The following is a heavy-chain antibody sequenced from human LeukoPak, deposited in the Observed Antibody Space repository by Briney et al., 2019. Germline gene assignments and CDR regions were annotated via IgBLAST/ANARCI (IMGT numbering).Heavy chain of an antibody. Sequence: GGSLRLSCAASGFTFDDYTMHWVRHAPGKGLEWVSLISWDGGSTYYADSVKGRFTISRDNSKNSLYLQMNSLRTEDTALYYCAKDAHGSGSPPLDYWGQGTLVTVSS. D-gene: IGHD3-10*01. J-gene: IGHJ4*02. CDR3: AKDAHGSGSPPLDY. CDR1: GFTFDDYT. V-gene: IGHV3-43*01. CDR2: ISWDGGST.